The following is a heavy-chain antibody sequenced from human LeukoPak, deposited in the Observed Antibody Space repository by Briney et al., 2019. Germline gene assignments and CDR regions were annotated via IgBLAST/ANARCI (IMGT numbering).Heavy chain of an antibody. J-gene: IGHJ6*03. V-gene: IGHV3-48*01. CDR3: AREGSQYQLLTYYYYMDV. CDR1: GFTLSSYS. D-gene: IGHD2-2*01. Sequence: WGSLRLSCAASGFTLSSYSMNWVRQAPGKGLEWVSYISSSSSTIYYADSVKGRFTISRDNAKNSLYLQMNSLRAEDTAVYYCAREGSQYQLLTYYYYMDVWGKGTTVTVSS. CDR2: ISSSSSTI.